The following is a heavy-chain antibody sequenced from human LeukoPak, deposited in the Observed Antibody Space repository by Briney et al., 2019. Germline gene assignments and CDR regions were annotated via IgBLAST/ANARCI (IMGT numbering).Heavy chain of an antibody. Sequence: GGSLRLSCAASGFTFESFGMNWVRQAPGKGLEWVANIKQDGSEKYYVDSVKGRFAISRDNAKNSLYLQMNSLRAEDTAVYYCAKDRESIWYPTFDYWGQGTLVTVSS. J-gene: IGHJ4*02. V-gene: IGHV3-7*03. CDR3: AKDRESIWYPTFDY. D-gene: IGHD6-13*01. CDR2: IKQDGSEK. CDR1: GFTFESFG.